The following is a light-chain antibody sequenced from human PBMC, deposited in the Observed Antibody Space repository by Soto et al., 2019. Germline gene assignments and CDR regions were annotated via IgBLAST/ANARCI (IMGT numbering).Light chain of an antibody. CDR1: SSDVGSYNL. CDR3: CSYAGSSTYV. Sequence: QSVLTQPPSASGTPGQRVTISCSGSSSDVGSYNLVSWYQQHPGKAPKLMIYEGSKRPSGVSNRFSGSKSGNTASLTISGLQAEDEADYYCCSYAGSSTYVFXTGTKVTVL. J-gene: IGLJ1*01. CDR2: EGS. V-gene: IGLV2-23*01.